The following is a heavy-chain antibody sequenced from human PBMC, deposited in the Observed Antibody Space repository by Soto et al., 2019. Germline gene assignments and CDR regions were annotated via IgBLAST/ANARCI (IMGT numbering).Heavy chain of an antibody. J-gene: IGHJ5*02. CDR3: ASALYCSGGSCSFDP. CDR2: IHYNGNT. Sequence: SETLSLTCTVSGDSISAYSWSWVRQPPGKGLEWIGNIHYNGNTKYNPSLKSRVSMSVDTSKNQFSLRLISVTAADTAVYYCASALYCSGGSCSFDPWGQGTLVTVSS. V-gene: IGHV4-59*01. CDR1: GDSISAYS. D-gene: IGHD2-15*01.